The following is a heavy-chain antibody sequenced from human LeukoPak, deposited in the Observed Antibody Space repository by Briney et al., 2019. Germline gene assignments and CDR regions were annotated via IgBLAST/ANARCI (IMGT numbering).Heavy chain of an antibody. J-gene: IGHJ4*02. V-gene: IGHV3-30*18. Sequence: PGGSLRPSCAASGFTFSSYGMHWVRQAPGKGLEWVAVISYDGSNKYYADSVKGRFTISRDNSKNTLYLQMNSLRAEDTAVYYCAKWGDYVPLFFDYWGQGTLVTVSS. CDR2: ISYDGSNK. CDR1: GFTFSSYG. CDR3: AKWGDYVPLFFDY. D-gene: IGHD4-17*01.